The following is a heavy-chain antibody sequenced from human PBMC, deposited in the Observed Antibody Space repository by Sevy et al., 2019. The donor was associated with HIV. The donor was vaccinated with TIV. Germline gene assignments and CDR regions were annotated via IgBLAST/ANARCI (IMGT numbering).Heavy chain of an antibody. CDR3: VRVGVAGSMGDDY. CDR2: ITRTSSYI. J-gene: IGHJ4*02. Sequence: GGSLRLSCVASGFTFSSYSMNWVRQAPGKGLEWVSSITRTSSYITYADSVKGRFTISRDNAKKSLYLQMNSLRAEDTAVYYCVRVGVAGSMGDDYWGQGTLVTVSS. V-gene: IGHV3-21*01. D-gene: IGHD6-19*01. CDR1: GFTFSSYS.